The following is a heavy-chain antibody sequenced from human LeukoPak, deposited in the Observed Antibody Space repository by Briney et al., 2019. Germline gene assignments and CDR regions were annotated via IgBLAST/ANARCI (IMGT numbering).Heavy chain of an antibody. D-gene: IGHD3-9*01. J-gene: IGHJ4*02. CDR2: TYYTGST. V-gene: IGHV4-59*01. CDR3: ASSYMGMTTINFDS. CDR1: GGSMFSYY. Sequence: SETLSLTCSVSGGSMFSYYWSWIRQPPGKGLEWVGYTYYTGSTNYNPSLKSRVTISLDTSKKQFSLKLSSVTAADTAVYYCASSYMGMTTINFDSWGRGTLVTVSS.